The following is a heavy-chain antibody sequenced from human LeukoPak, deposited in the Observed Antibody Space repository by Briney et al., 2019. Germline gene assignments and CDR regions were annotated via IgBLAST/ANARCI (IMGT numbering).Heavy chain of an antibody. Sequence: PSETLSLTCTVSGGSISSYYWSWIRQPPGKGLEWIGYIYYSGSTNYNPSLKSRVTISVDTSKNQFSLKLSSVTAADTAVYYCARVGAYYYDSSGYWFDYWGQGTLVTVSS. CDR3: ARVGAYYYDSSGYWFDY. CDR2: IYYSGST. J-gene: IGHJ4*02. V-gene: IGHV4-59*12. D-gene: IGHD3-22*01. CDR1: GGSISSYY.